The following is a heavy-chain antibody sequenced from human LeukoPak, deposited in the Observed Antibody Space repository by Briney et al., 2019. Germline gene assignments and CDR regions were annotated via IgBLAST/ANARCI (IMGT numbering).Heavy chain of an antibody. V-gene: IGHV4-38-2*02. CDR2: ISHRGST. CDR1: GYSVSNGYY. Sequence: SETLSLTCTVSGYSVSNGYYWGWIRQPPGKGLEWVGSISHRGSTYYNPSLRSRITISLDRSKQKFSLKLTSVTAADTAVYFCARGAEYYAIWRGYAGYSDYWGQGISVTVSS. D-gene: IGHD3-3*01. CDR3: ARGAEYYAIWRGYAGYSDY. J-gene: IGHJ4*02.